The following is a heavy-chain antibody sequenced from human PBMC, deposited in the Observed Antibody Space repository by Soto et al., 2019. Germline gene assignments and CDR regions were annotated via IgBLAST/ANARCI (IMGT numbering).Heavy chain of an antibody. CDR3: ARGPLSLSSAGFR. Sequence: QVQLVQSGAEMRKPGASVMVSCKASGYTFTSYAMNWVRQAPGQRLEWMGWINGGNGDTKYSQRFQDRVTITRDTSANTVYMELSSLTSEDTAIYYCARGPLSLSSAGFRWGRGPPVTVSS. J-gene: IGHJ4*02. V-gene: IGHV1-3*01. CDR1: GYTFTSYA. D-gene: IGHD3-16*01. CDR2: INGGNGDT.